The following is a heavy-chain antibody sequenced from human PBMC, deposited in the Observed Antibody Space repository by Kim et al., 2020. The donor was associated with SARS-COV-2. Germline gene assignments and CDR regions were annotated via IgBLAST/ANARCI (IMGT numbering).Heavy chain of an antibody. CDR3: ARDLKDNWNYSGSAYYYYGMDV. Sequence: ASVKVSCKASGYTFTSYAMHWVRQAPGQRLEWMGWSNAGNGNTKYSQEFQGRVTITRDTSASTAYMELSSLRSEDMAVYYCARDLKDNWNYSGSAYYYYGMDVWGQGTTVTVSS. V-gene: IGHV1-3*02. J-gene: IGHJ6*02. CDR2: SNAGNGNT. CDR1: GYTFTSYA. D-gene: IGHD1-7*01.